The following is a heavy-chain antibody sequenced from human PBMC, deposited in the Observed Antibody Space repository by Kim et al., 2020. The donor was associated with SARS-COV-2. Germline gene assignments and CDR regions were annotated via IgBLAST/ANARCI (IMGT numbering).Heavy chain of an antibody. V-gene: IGHV1-2*06. J-gene: IGHJ4*02. CDR2: INPNSGGT. CDR3: ARSYTRYYDSSGYTPIFDY. Sequence: ASVKVSCKASGYTFTGYYMHWVRQAPGQGLEWMGRINPNSGGTNYAQKFQGRVTMTRDTSISTAYMELSRLRSDDTAVYYCARSYTRYYDSSGYTPIFDYWGQGTLVIVSS. CDR1: GYTFTGYY. D-gene: IGHD3-22*01.